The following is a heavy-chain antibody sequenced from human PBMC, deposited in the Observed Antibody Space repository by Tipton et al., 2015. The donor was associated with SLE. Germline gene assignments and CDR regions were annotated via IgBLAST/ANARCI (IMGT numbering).Heavy chain of an antibody. V-gene: IGHV4-59*01. Sequence: GLVKPSETLSLTCTVSGGSISSYYWSWIRQPPGKGLEWIGYIYYSGSTNYNPSLKSRVTISVDTSKNQFSLKLSSVTAADTAVYYCARLVVLAAEGLYSFDYWGHGTLVTVSS. CDR3: ARLVVLAAEGLYSFDY. J-gene: IGHJ4*01. CDR2: IYYSGST. D-gene: IGHD2-15*01. CDR1: GGSISSYY.